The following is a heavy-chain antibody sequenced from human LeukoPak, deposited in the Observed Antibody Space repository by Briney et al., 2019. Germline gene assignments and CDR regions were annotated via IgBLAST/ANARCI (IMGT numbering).Heavy chain of an antibody. CDR1: GYTFTKYW. CDR3: ARLFRNWSDGGVDQ. D-gene: IGHD1-1*01. V-gene: IGHV5-51*01. J-gene: IGHJ4*02. CDR2: IYPGDSDI. Sequence: GESLKISCEASGYTFTKYWIGWVRRMPGKGLEWMGIIYPGDSDIRYSPSLEGQVTISADKSITTAYLQWSSLKTSDTATYYCARLFRNWSDGGVDQWGQGTLVTVSS.